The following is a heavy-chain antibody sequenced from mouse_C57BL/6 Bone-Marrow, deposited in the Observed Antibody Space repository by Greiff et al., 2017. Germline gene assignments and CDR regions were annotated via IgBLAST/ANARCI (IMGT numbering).Heavy chain of an antibody. CDR1: GFSLTSYA. J-gene: IGHJ1*03. Sequence: VMLVESGPGLVAPSQSLSITCTVSGFSLTSYAISWVRQPPGKGLEWLGVIWPGGGTNYNSALKSRLSISKDNSKSQVFLKMNSLQTDDTARYYCARDKKYSNCYWYFDVWGTGTTVTVSS. CDR2: IWPGGGT. D-gene: IGHD2-5*01. V-gene: IGHV2-9-1*01. CDR3: ARDKKYSNCYWYFDV.